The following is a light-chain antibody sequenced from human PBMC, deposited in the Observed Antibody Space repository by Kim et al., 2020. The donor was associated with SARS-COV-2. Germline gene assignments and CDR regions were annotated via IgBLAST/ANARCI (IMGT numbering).Light chain of an antibody. CDR3: NSRDSNDNVV. J-gene: IGLJ2*01. Sequence: VALGQTVRITCQGDSLRSYYATWYQLKPGQAPRVVIYGKNNRPSGIPDRFSGSSSGNTASLTITGTQAGDEADYYCNSRDSNDNVVFGGGTQLTVL. CDR2: GKN. V-gene: IGLV3-19*01. CDR1: SLRSYY.